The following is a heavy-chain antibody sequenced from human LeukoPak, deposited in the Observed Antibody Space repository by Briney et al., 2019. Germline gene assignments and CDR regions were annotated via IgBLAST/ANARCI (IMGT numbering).Heavy chain of an antibody. CDR1: GGSISSYY. CDR2: IYYSGST. CDR3: AREGYDSSGYSKKAPDY. J-gene: IGHJ4*02. D-gene: IGHD3-22*01. Sequence: SETLSLTCTVSGGSISSYYWSWLRQPPGKGLEWIGYIYYSGSTNYNPSLKSRVTISVDTSKNQFSLKLSSVTAADTAVYYCAREGYDSSGYSKKAPDYWGQGTLVTVSS. V-gene: IGHV4-59*12.